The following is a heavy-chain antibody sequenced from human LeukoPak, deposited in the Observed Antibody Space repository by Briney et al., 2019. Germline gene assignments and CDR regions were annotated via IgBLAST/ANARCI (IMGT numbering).Heavy chain of an antibody. D-gene: IGHD3-22*01. CDR1: GYTFTGYY. Sequence: GASAKVSCKASGYTFTGYYMHWVRQAPGQGLEWMGWINPNSGGTNYAQKFQGRVTMTRDTSISTAYMELSRLRSDDTAVYYCATLYDSSGYYWDDYFDYWGQGTLVTVSS. CDR2: INPNSGGT. J-gene: IGHJ4*02. CDR3: ATLYDSSGYYWDDYFDY. V-gene: IGHV1-2*02.